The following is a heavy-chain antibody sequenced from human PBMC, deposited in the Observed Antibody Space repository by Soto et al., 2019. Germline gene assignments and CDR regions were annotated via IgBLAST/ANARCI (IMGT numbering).Heavy chain of an antibody. J-gene: IGHJ6*02. V-gene: IGHV3-9*01. CDR1: GFTFDDYA. D-gene: IGHD3-10*01. Sequence: SLRLSCAASGFTFDDYAMHWVRQAPGKGLEWVSGISWNSGSIGYADSVKGRFTISRDNAKNSLYPQMNSLRAEDTALYYCAKALYYYGSGSPYGMDVWGQGTTVTVSS. CDR3: AKALYYYGSGSPYGMDV. CDR2: ISWNSGSI.